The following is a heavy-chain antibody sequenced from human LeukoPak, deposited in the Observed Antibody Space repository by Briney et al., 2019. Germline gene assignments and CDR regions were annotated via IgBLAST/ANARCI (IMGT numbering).Heavy chain of an antibody. CDR2: IDVGSGNT. V-gene: IGHV1-58*01. CDR1: GFTFTSSA. J-gene: IGHJ6*02. CDR3: AADQSGYDILTGLYYYYGMDV. D-gene: IGHD3-9*01. Sequence: SVKVSCKASGFTFTSSAVQWVRQARGQRLEWIGWIDVGSGNTNYAQKFQERVTITRDMSTSTAYMELSSLRSEDTAVYYCAADQSGYDILTGLYYYYGMDVWGQGTTVTVSS.